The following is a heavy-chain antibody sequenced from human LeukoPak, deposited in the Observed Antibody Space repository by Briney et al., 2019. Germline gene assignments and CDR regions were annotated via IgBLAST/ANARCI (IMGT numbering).Heavy chain of an antibody. CDR1: GFPFSDYF. J-gene: IGHJ5*02. D-gene: IGHD3-10*01. V-gene: IGHV3-11*01. CDR3: ARDYYASESYYNPS. Sequence: GSLRLSCAASGFPFSDYFMSWIRPAPQKGLEWVSYISNSGSTIYYADSVKGRFTISRDNAKNSLYLQMNSLRAEDTAVYYCARDYYASESYYNPSWGQGTLVTVSS. CDR2: ISNSGSTI.